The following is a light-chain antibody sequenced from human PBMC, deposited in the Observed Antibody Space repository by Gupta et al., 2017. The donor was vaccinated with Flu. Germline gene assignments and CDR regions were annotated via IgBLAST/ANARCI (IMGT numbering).Light chain of an antibody. Sequence: SALTQPASVSGSPGQSITISCTGTSSDVGGYNYVSWYQQHPGKPPKLMIYEVNNRPAGVATRFSGSKSGNTASLTITGRKEEDEADYHCRSDAGGSTLVFGGGTRLTVL. CDR2: EVN. V-gene: IGLV2-14*01. CDR3: RSDAGGSTLV. J-gene: IGLJ2*01. CDR1: SSDVGGYNY.